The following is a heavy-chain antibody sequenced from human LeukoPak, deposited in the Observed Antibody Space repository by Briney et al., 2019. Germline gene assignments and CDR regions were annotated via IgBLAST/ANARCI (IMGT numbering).Heavy chain of an antibody. CDR2: IYYSGST. D-gene: IGHD5-12*01. Sequence: SETLSLTCAVSGGSISSGGYYWSWIRQHPGKGLEWIGYIYYSGSTYYNPSLKSRVTISVDTSKNQFSLKLSSVTAADTAVYYCARDIVATRPHNRFDPWGQGTLVTVSS. V-gene: IGHV4-31*11. CDR1: GGSISSGGYY. CDR3: ARDIVATRPHNRFDP. J-gene: IGHJ5*02.